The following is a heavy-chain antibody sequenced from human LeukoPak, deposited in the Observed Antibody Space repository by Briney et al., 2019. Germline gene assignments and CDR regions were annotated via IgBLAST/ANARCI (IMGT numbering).Heavy chain of an antibody. D-gene: IGHD3-22*01. Sequence: PGRSLRLSCAASGFTFSSYGMHWVRQAPAKGLEWVAVISYDGSNKYYADSVKGRFTISRDNSKNTLYLQMNSLRAEDTAVYYCAKEGPDSSGYSTFDYWGQGTLVTVSS. V-gene: IGHV3-30*18. CDR1: GFTFSSYG. J-gene: IGHJ4*02. CDR3: AKEGPDSSGYSTFDY. CDR2: ISYDGSNK.